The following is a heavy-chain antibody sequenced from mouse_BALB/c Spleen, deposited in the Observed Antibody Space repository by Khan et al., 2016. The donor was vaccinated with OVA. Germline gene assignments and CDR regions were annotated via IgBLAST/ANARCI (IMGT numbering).Heavy chain of an antibody. CDR2: ISSGGDYT. J-gene: IGHJ3*01. CDR1: GFTFSTYA. CDR3: ARHNYGPFAY. D-gene: IGHD1-1*01. V-gene: IGHV5-9-3*01. Sequence: EVELVESGGGLVKPGGPLKLSCVASGFTFSTYAMSWVRQTPEKRLEWVATISSGGDYTYYPDSVKGRFTISRDNSKNTLYLQMRSLRSEDTAMYYCARHNYGPFAYWGQGTLVTVSA.